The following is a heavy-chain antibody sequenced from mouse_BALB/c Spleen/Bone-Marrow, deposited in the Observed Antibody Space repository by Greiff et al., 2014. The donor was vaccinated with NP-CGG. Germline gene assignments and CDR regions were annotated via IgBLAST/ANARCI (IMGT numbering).Heavy chain of an antibody. D-gene: IGHD2-1*01. V-gene: IGHV7-3*02. J-gene: IGHJ1*01. CDR1: GFTFTDYY. CDR3: ARDKNYGSYWYFDV. Sequence: EVQGVESGGGLVQPGGSLRLSCAPSGFTFTDYYMSWVRQPPGKALEWLGFIRNKANGYTTEYSASVKGRFTISRDNSQSILYLQMNTLRAEDSATYYCARDKNYGSYWYFDVWGAGTTVTVSS. CDR2: IRNKANGYTT.